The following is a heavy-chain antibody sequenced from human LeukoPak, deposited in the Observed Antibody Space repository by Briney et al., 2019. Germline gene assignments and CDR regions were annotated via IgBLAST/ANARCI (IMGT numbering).Heavy chain of an antibody. CDR3: ARGISVLSWGTAYNWFDP. J-gene: IGHJ5*02. Sequence: SETLSLTCTVSGGSISSGSYYWSWIRQPAGKGLEWIGRIYTSGSTNYNPSLKSRVTISVDTSKNQFSLKLSSVTAADTAVYYCARGISVLSWGTAYNWFDPWGQGTLVTVSS. V-gene: IGHV4-61*02. CDR1: GGSISSGSYY. D-gene: IGHD7-27*01. CDR2: IYTSGST.